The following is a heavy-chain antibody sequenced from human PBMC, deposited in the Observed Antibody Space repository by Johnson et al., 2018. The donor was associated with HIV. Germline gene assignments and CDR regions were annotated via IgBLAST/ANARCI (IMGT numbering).Heavy chain of an antibody. CDR1: GFTFSSYG. Sequence: QVQLVESGGGVVQPGRSLRLSCAASGFTFSSYGMHWVRQAPRKGLEWVAVISYDGSNNYYADSVKGRFTISRDNSKNTLYLQMNSLRAEDTAVYHCAREGAWEVRPGAFDIWGQGTTVTVSS. CDR3: AREGAWEVRPGAFDI. D-gene: IGHD1-26*01. J-gene: IGHJ3*02. CDR2: ISYDGSNN. V-gene: IGHV3-30*03.